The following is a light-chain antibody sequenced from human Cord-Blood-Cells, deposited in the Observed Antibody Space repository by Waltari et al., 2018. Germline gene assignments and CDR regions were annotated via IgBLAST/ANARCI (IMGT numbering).Light chain of an antibody. CDR3: MQALQTPYT. Sequence: IVRTQSPLSLPVTPGVLASISCRSSQSLLHSNGYNYLDWYLQKPGQSPQLLIYLGSNRASGVPDRFSGSRSGTDFTLKISRVEAEDVGVYYCMQALQTPYTFGQGTKLEIK. CDR2: LGS. CDR1: QSLLHSNGYNY. V-gene: IGKV2-28*01. J-gene: IGKJ2*01.